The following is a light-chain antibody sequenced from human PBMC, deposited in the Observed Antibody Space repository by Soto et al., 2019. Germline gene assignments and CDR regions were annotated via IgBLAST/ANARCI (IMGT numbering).Light chain of an antibody. CDR2: EVN. CDR1: RSDIGDSNF. J-gene: IGLJ1*01. CDR3: ASFRSGTILS. Sequence: QSVLTQPASVSGSPGQSVTISCTGPRSDIGDSNFISWYQHSPGKAPRLLIYEVNNRPSGISRRFSGSKAGNTASLTISGLLDDDEGDYFCASFRSGTILSFGSGTKVTVL. V-gene: IGLV2-14*01.